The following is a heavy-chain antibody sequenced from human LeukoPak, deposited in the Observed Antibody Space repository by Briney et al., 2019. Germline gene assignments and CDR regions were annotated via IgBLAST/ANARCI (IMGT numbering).Heavy chain of an antibody. Sequence: GGSLRLSCAASGFTFSSYEMNWVRQAPGQGLEWVSYISSCGSTVYYADSVKGRFTISRDNAKNSLYLQMNSLRAEDTAVYYCAREVELEGGVYGIAAVGAAFDIWGQGTMVTVSS. CDR3: AREVELEGGVYGIAAVGAAFDI. J-gene: IGHJ3*02. V-gene: IGHV3-48*03. D-gene: IGHD6-13*01. CDR1: GFTFSSYE. CDR2: ISSCGSTV.